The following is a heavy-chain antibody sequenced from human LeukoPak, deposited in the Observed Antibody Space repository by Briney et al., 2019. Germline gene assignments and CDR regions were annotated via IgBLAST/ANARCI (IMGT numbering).Heavy chain of an antibody. D-gene: IGHD3-10*01. Sequence: PSETLSLTCAVYGGSFSGYYWSWIRQPPGKGLEWIGEINHSGSTNYNPSLKSRVTISVDTSKNQFSLKLSSVTAADTAVYYCARGISRYYYGSGSYYKNTYYFDYWGQGTLVTVSS. V-gene: IGHV4-34*01. CDR1: GGSFSGYY. CDR3: ARGISRYYYGSGSYYKNTYYFDY. CDR2: INHSGST. J-gene: IGHJ4*02.